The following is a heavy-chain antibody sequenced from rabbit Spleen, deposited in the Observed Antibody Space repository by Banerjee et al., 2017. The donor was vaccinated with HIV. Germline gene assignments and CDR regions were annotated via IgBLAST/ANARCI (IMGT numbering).Heavy chain of an antibody. J-gene: IGHJ3*01. V-gene: IGHV1S45*01. D-gene: IGHD7-1*01. CDR2: IYSVIDYT. CDR3: ARALNNFGYTGVTNADL. CDR1: GFSFSSGYD. Sequence: QEQLEESGGDLVKPEGSLTLTCTASGFSFSSGYDMCWVRQAPGKGLEWIGSIYSVIDYTYYASWAKGRFTISKTSSTTVTLKMTSLTAADTATYFCARALNNFGYTGVTNADLWGQGTLVTVS.